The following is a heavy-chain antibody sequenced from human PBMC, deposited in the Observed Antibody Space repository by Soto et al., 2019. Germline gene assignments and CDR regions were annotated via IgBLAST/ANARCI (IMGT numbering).Heavy chain of an antibody. CDR3: VRRVSGNYDY. CDR2: ISSNGGTI. D-gene: IGHD1-7*01. Sequence: EVQLAESGGGMVQPGGSLRLSCVASGFTFSSYDMHWVRQAPGKGLEYVSSISSNGGTIYYGNYVKGRFTISRHNSKNTLYLQMGSLRAEDMAVYYCVRRVSGNYDYWGQGTLVTVSS. V-gene: IGHV3-64*01. J-gene: IGHJ4*02. CDR1: GFTFSSYD.